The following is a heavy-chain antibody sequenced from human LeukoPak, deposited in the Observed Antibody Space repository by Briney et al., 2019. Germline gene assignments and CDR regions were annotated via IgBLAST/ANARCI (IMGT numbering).Heavy chain of an antibody. CDR1: GYTFTSYD. Sequence: ASVKVSCKASGYTFTSYDINWVRQATGQGLEWMGWMNPTSGNTGYAQKFQGRVTMTRDTSIGTAYMELSSLRSEDSAVYYCARDNSVEDTAWWFDPWGQGTLVTVSS. J-gene: IGHJ5*02. D-gene: IGHD4-23*01. V-gene: IGHV1-8*01. CDR2: MNPTSGNT. CDR3: ARDNSVEDTAWWFDP.